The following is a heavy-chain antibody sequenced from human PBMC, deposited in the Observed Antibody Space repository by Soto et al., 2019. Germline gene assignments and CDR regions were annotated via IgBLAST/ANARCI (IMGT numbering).Heavy chain of an antibody. CDR1: GASISNTY. J-gene: IGHJ4*02. CDR3: AKESGSPAGTVEY. D-gene: IGHD1-26*01. CDR2: IYATGKT. Sequence: PSETLSLTCSVSGASISNTYWSWIRQPAEKGLEWIGRIYATGKTNYKPSLKSRVTMSVDTSKNQFSLNLNSMTAADTAVYYCAKESGSPAGTVEYWGEGTLVTLL. V-gene: IGHV4-4*07.